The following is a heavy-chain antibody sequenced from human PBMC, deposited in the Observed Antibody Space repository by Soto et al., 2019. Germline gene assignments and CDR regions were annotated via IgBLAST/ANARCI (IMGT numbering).Heavy chain of an antibody. D-gene: IGHD5-18*01. CDR1: GITFGNYA. CDR2: IPDRGDKT. CDR3: AKELGRYGYEGLDY. Sequence: PGGSLRLSCAASGITFGNYAFSWVRQAPGKGLEWVSGIPDRGDKTYYADSVKGRFTISRDDSKNTLYLQMYSLRAEDTAVYYCAKELGRYGYEGLDYWGQGTLVTVSS. J-gene: IGHJ4*02. V-gene: IGHV3-23*01.